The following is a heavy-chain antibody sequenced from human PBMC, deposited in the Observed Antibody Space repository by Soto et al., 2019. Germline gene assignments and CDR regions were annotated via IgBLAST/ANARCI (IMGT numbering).Heavy chain of an antibody. CDR3: ARDLAVRFGEFPQNY. CDR2: IKQDGSEK. J-gene: IGHJ4*02. D-gene: IGHD3-10*01. CDR1: GFTFSSYW. V-gene: IGHV3-7*05. Sequence: PGGSLRLSCAASGFTFSSYWMSWVRQAPGKGLEWVANIKQDGSEKYYVDSVKGRFTISRDNAKNSLYLQMNSLRAEDTAVYYCARDLAVRFGEFPQNYWGQGTLVTVSS.